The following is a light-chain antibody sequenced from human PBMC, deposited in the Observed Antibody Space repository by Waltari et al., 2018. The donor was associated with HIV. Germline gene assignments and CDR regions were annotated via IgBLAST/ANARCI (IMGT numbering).Light chain of an antibody. CDR1: SNDVGAYDY. J-gene: IGLJ2*01. CDR3: TSYVDNYHVF. V-gene: IGLV2-8*01. CDR2: EVT. Sequence: QSALTQPPSASGSPGQSVTISCTGTSNDVGAYDYVPWYQQHPGSAPKLLIYEVTTRPSGVPDRYSGSKSGNTASLTVSGLQAEDDGHYYFTSYVDNYHVFFGGGTKLTVL.